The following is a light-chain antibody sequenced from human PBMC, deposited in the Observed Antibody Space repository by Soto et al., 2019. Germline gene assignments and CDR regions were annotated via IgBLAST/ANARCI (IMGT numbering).Light chain of an antibody. Sequence: QSALTQPASVSGSPGQSITISCTGTSSDVGGYNLVSWYQQHPGKAPKLIIYEGNKRPSVVSNRFSGSKSGNTASLTISGLQAEDEADYYCCSYAGSSIPLFGGGTKLTVL. CDR1: SSDVGGYNL. J-gene: IGLJ2*01. V-gene: IGLV2-23*01. CDR2: EGN. CDR3: CSYAGSSIPL.